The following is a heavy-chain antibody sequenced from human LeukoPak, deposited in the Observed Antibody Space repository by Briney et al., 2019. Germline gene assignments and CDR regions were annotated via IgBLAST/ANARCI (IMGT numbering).Heavy chain of an antibody. CDR2: TYYRYKWYN. Sequence: SQTLSLTCAISGDSVSSNSAAWHWIRQSPSRGLEWLGRTYYRYKWYNDYAVSVRSRITINPDTSKNQFSLQLNSVTPEDTAVYYCTRGPPAGAFDYWGQGTLVTVSS. D-gene: IGHD6-19*01. V-gene: IGHV6-1*01. CDR3: TRGPPAGAFDY. J-gene: IGHJ4*02. CDR1: GDSVSSNSAA.